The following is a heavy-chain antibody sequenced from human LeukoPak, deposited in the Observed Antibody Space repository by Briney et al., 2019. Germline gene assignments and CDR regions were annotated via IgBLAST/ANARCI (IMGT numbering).Heavy chain of an antibody. V-gene: IGHV3-13*01. D-gene: IGHD1-1*01. J-gene: IGHJ6*03. CDR1: GFTFSSFD. CDR3: ARGPPRGKYYYMDV. Sequence: GGSLRFSCAASGFTFSSFDMHWVRQPTGQGLEWVSTIGTASDTYYPGSVEGRFTLSRDNAKNSLYLQMNSLTAGDTAVYYCARGPPRGKYYYMDVWGKGTTVTVSS. CDR2: IGTASDT.